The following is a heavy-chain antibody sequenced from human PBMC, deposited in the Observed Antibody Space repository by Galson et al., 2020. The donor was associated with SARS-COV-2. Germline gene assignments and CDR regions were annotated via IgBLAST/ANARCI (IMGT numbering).Heavy chain of an antibody. Sequence: GGSLRLSCAASGFTFDDYAMHWVRQAPGKGMEWVSGISWNSGSIGYADSVKGRFTISRDNAKNSLYLQMNSLRAEDTALYYCAKESPSCSGGSCYYDYYGMDVGGQGTTVTVSS. CDR2: ISWNSGSI. J-gene: IGHJ6*02. CDR3: AKESPSCSGGSCYYDYYGMDV. CDR1: GFTFDDYA. V-gene: IGHV3-9*01. D-gene: IGHD2-15*01.